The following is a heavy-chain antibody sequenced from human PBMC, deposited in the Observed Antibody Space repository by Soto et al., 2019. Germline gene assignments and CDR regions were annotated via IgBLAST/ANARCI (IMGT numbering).Heavy chain of an antibody. CDR2: IIPIFGTA. J-gene: IGHJ5*02. V-gene: IGHV1-69*13. D-gene: IGHD1-1*01. CDR1: GGTFSSYA. CDR3: AMGDGYIYNWFGP. Sequence: SVKVSCKVSGGTFSSYAISWVGQDPGRGLEWMGGIIPIFGTANYAQKFQGRVTITAYASTSTPYMELRSLRSEDTAVYYCAMGDGYIYNWFGPWG.